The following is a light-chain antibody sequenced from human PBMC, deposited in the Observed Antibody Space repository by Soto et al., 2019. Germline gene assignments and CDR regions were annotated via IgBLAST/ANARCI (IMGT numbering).Light chain of an antibody. CDR2: AAS. V-gene: IGKV1-27*01. CDR1: QGISNY. J-gene: IGKJ3*01. Sequence: DIKITQSPASLSASVGDRVTITCRASQGISNYLAWYQQKPGKVPKLLIYAASTLQSGVPSRFSGSGSGTDFTLTISSLQPEDVATYYCQKYNSAPEITFGPGTKVDIK. CDR3: QKYNSAPEIT.